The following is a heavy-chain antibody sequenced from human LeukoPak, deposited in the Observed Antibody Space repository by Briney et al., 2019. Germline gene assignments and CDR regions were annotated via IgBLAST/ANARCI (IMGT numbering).Heavy chain of an antibody. CDR2: ISGSGYST. CDR1: GFTFSDYA. D-gene: IGHD3-10*01. Sequence: GGSLRLSCAASGFTFSDYAMSWVRQAPGKGLEWVSAISGSGYSTYYADSVQGRFTISRDNSRNTLYLEMNSLRAEDTAVYYCAKDPLVRGLTYDQWGQGTLVTVSS. V-gene: IGHV3-23*01. J-gene: IGHJ4*02. CDR3: AKDPLVRGLTYDQ.